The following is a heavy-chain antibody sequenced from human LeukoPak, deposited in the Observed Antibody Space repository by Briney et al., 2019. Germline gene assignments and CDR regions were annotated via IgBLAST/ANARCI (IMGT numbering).Heavy chain of an antibody. CDR2: INHSGST. J-gene: IGHJ1*01. Sequence: PSETLSLTCAVYGGSFSGYYWSWIRPPPGKGLEWIGEINHSGSTNYSPSLKSRVTISVDTSKNQFSLKLSSVTAADTAVYYCARPRIVGAPGYFQHWGQGTLVTVSS. D-gene: IGHD1-26*01. CDR1: GGSFSGYY. CDR3: ARPRIVGAPGYFQH. V-gene: IGHV4-34*01.